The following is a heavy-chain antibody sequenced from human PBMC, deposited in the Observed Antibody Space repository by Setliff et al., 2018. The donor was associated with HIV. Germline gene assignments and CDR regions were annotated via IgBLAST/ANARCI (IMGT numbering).Heavy chain of an antibody. Sequence: GSLRLSCAASGFTFSNAWSTWVRQAPGKRLDWVGRIKSESDGGTTDYGAPVEGRFTISRDDSKNTLYLQMNSLKTEDTAVYYCAKEKDYWGQGTLVTVSS. CDR3: AKEKDY. CDR1: GFTFSNAW. J-gene: IGHJ4*02. CDR2: IKSESDGGTT. V-gene: IGHV3-15*01.